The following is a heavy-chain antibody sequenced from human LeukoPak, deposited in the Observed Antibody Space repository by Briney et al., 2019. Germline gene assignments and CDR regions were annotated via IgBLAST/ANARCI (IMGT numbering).Heavy chain of an antibody. CDR3: ARTTSMVRLEGRVYYFDY. CDR2: IYHSGLI. D-gene: IGHD3-10*01. J-gene: IGHJ4*02. Sequence: KPSETLSLTCNVSGYSISSGYYWGWIRQPPGKGLEWIANIYHSGLIYYNPSLKSRVTISVDTSKNQFSLKLSSVTAADTAVYYCARTTSMVRLEGRVYYFDYWGQGTLVTVSS. V-gene: IGHV4-38-2*02. CDR1: GYSISSGYY.